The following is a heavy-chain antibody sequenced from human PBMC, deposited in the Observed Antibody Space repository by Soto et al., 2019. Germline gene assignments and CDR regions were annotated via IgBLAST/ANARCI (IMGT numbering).Heavy chain of an antibody. J-gene: IGHJ4*02. D-gene: IGHD6-19*01. V-gene: IGHV4-61*01. CDR3: ASYSSGWYDVSY. CDR2: IYYSGST. Sequence: PSETLSLTCTVSGGSVSSGSYYWSCIRQPPGKGLEWIGYIYYSGSTNYNPSLKSRVTISVDTSKNQFSLKLNSVTAADTAVYYCASYSSGWYDVSYWGQGTLVTVSS. CDR1: GGSVSSGSYY.